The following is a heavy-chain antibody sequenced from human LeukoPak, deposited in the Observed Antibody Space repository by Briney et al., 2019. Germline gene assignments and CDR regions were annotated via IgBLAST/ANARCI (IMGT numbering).Heavy chain of an antibody. CDR3: ARRTYYYGMDV. CDR1: GYTFTSYD. CDR2: MNPNSGNT. D-gene: IGHD1-14*01. V-gene: IGHV1-8*01. J-gene: IGHJ6*02. Sequence: ASVKASCKASGYTFTSYDIHWVRQATGQGLEWMGWMNPNSGNTGYAQKFQGRVTMTRNTSITTAYMELSSLRSDDTAIYYCARRTYYYGMDVWGQGTTVTVSS.